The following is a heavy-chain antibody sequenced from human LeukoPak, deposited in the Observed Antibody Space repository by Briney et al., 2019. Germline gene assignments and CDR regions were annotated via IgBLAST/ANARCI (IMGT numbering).Heavy chain of an antibody. CDR1: GFAFSNYE. CDR2: IGTSGSTI. Sequence: PGGSLRLSCAASGFAFSNYEMNWVRQAPGTGLEWVSYIGTSGSTIYYADSVKGRFTISRDNAKNSLYLQMHSLRAEDTAVYYCARDRRDAYSQNFDYWGQGTLVTVSS. J-gene: IGHJ4*02. D-gene: IGHD5-24*01. V-gene: IGHV3-48*03. CDR3: ARDRRDAYSQNFDY.